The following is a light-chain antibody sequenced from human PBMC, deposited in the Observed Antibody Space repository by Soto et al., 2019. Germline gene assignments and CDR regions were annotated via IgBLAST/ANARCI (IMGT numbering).Light chain of an antibody. CDR1: QGISSW. V-gene: IGKV1-12*01. CDR3: QQSYRNPIT. J-gene: IGKJ5*01. CDR2: AAS. Sequence: DIQMTQSPASVSASVGDIVTITCRASQGISSWLAWYQQKPGKAPKLLIYAASTLQSGVPSRFSGSGSGTDFTLTISSLQPEDFATYFCQQSYRNPITFGQGTRLEI.